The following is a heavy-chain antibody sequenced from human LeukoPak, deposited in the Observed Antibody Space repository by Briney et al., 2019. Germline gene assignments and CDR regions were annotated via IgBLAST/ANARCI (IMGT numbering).Heavy chain of an antibody. CDR3: ARSPTWLLNWFDP. D-gene: IGHD3-9*01. V-gene: IGHV3-30*03. Sequence: GGSLRLSCAASGFTFSSYGMHWVRQAPGKGLEWVAVISYDGSNKYYADSVKGRFTISRDNSKNTLYLQMNSLRAEDTAVYYCARSPTWLLNWFDPWGQGTLVTVSS. CDR2: ISYDGSNK. J-gene: IGHJ5*02. CDR1: GFTFSSYG.